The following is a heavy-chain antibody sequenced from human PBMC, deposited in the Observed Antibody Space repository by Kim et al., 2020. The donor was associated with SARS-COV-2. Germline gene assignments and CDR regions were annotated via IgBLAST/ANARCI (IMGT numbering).Heavy chain of an antibody. CDR2: INGRGGGT. J-gene: IGHJ4*02. D-gene: IGHD1-26*01. V-gene: IGHV3-23*01. CDR1: GFTFASYA. Sequence: GGSLRLSCAASGFTFASYAVSWVRQAPGKGLEWVSAINGRGGGTNYADSLKGRFTVSRDNSKNTLYLQTSSLRAEDTAVYYCAKALEVGPHKVLGTPFESWGKGTLVTVSS. CDR3: AKALEVGPHKVLGTPFES.